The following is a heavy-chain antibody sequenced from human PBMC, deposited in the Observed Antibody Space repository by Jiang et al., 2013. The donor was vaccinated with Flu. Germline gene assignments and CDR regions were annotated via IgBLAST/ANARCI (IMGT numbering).Heavy chain of an antibody. J-gene: IGHJ3*02. V-gene: IGHV5-10-1*01. Sequence: GAEVKKPGESLRISCKGSGYNFISYWITWVRQMPGKGLEWMGTIDPGDSYAKYSPSLQGHVTMSADMSINTAYLQWSSLKASDTAMYYCARHNSNGVWPHDAFDIWGQGTMVTVSS. D-gene: IGHD2-8*01. CDR1: GYNFISYW. CDR3: ARHNSNGVWPHDAFDI. CDR2: IDPGDSYA.